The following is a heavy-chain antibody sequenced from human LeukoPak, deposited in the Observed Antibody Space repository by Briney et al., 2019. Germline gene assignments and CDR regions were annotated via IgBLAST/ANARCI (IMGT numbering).Heavy chain of an antibody. D-gene: IGHD1-26*01. Sequence: GSLRLSCAASGFTFSRYWMSWVRQAPGKGLEWVANIKQDGSARFYGDSVKGGFTVSRDNAKNSLYIQMNSLRAEDTAVYYCARDREGSRDAFDIWGQGTMVTVSS. V-gene: IGHV3-7*01. CDR3: ARDREGSRDAFDI. CDR2: IKQDGSAR. J-gene: IGHJ3*02. CDR1: GFTFSRYW.